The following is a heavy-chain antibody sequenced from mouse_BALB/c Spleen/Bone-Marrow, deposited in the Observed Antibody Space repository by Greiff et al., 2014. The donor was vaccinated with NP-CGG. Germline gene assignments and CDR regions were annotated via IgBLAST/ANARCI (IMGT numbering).Heavy chain of an antibody. J-gene: IGHJ3*01. CDR2: INPDSRTI. D-gene: IGHD1-2*01. V-gene: IGHV4-1*02. CDR3: ARNGYYGWMTY. CDR1: GFDFSGYW. Sequence: VQLQESGGGLVQPGGSLKLSCAASGFDFSGYWMTWVRQAPGKGLELIGEINPDSRTINYKPSLKEKFIMSRDNAKNTLYLQMSKVRSEDTALYYCARNGYYGWMTYWGQGTLVTVSA.